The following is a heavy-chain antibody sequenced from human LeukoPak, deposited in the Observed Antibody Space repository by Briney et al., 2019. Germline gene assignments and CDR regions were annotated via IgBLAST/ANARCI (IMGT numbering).Heavy chain of an antibody. D-gene: IGHD5-24*01. CDR2: INPSGGST. Sequence: ASVNVSCKASGYTFPSYYMHWVRPAPGQGLAWMGIINPSGGSTSYAQKFQGRVTMTRDTSTSTVYMELSSLRSEDTAVYYCARQRWLQGTWFDPWGQGTLVTVSS. V-gene: IGHV1-46*01. J-gene: IGHJ5*02. CDR3: ARQRWLQGTWFDP. CDR1: GYTFPSYY.